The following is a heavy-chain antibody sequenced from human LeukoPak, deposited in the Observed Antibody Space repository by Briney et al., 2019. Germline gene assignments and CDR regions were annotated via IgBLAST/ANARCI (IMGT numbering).Heavy chain of an antibody. CDR2: IYYAGTT. CDR3: AREIYSSGWINFDY. V-gene: IGHV4-59*01. D-gene: IGHD6-19*01. J-gene: IGHJ4*02. CDR1: GGSISIYY. Sequence: SETLSLTCSVSGGSISIYYWTWIRQIPGKGLEWIGYIYYAGTTNYNPLFESRATISVDTSKNQFSLKLTSVTAADTAVYYCAREIYSSGWINFDYWGQGTLVTVSS.